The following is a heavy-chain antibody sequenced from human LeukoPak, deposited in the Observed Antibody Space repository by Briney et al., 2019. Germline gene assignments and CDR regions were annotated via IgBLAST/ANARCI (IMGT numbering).Heavy chain of an antibody. CDR3: ARGLVMGPDY. D-gene: IGHD2-8*01. Sequence: GGSLRLSCAASGFTFSSYSMNWVRQAPGKGLEWVAVISYDGSNKYYADSVKGRFTIPRDNSKNTLYLQMNSLRAEDTAVYYCARGLVMGPDYWGQGTLVTVSS. CDR1: GFTFSSYS. V-gene: IGHV3-30*03. J-gene: IGHJ4*02. CDR2: ISYDGSNK.